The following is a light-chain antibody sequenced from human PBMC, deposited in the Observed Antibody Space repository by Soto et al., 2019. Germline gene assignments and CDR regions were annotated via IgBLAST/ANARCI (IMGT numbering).Light chain of an antibody. J-gene: IGLJ1*01. CDR2: DNT. V-gene: IGLV1-40*01. CDR3: QSYDRSLSGSRV. CDR1: SSNIGAGYD. Sequence: SVLTQPPSVSGAPGQRVTISCTGSSSNIGAGYDVHWYQQLPGTAPKLLIYDNTNRPSGVPDRFSGSKSGTSASLAITGLQAEDEADYYCQSYDRSLSGSRVFGTGTKLTGL.